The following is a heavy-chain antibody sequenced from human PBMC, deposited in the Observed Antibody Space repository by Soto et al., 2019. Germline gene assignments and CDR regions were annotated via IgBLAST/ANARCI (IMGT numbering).Heavy chain of an antibody. Sequence: PSETLSLTCTVSGGSISSYYWSWIRQPPGKGLEWIGYIYYSGSTNCNPSLKSRVTISVDTSKNQFSLKLSSVTAADTAVYYCARGRPQKGGYCSSTSCYSYYYYYMDVWGKGTTVTVSS. CDR3: ARGRPQKGGYCSSTSCYSYYYYYMDV. CDR1: GGSISSYY. CDR2: IYYSGST. V-gene: IGHV4-59*01. D-gene: IGHD2-2*01. J-gene: IGHJ6*03.